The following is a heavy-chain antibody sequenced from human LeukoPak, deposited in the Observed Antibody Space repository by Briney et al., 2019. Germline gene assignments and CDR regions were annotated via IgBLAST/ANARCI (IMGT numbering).Heavy chain of an antibody. J-gene: IGHJ4*02. V-gene: IGHV5-51*01. CDR2: IYLGDSDT. Sequence: GESLKISCKSSGYSFTTYWIGWVRQMHGKDLDWMGIIYLGDSDTRYSPSFEGQVTISADKSISTAYLQWSSLKASDTAMYYCARHATCTGGSCYQLGYWGQGTLVTASS. CDR1: GYSFTTYW. D-gene: IGHD2-15*01. CDR3: ARHATCTGGSCYQLGY.